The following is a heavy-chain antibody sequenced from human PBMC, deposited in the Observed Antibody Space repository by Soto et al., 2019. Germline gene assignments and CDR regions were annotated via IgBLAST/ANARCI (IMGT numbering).Heavy chain of an antibody. CDR1: GYTFPSFA. D-gene: IGHD2-15*01. V-gene: IGHV1-18*01. CDR3: AGVLQGSPGYFDY. CDR2: ITAYNGDT. J-gene: IGHJ4*02. Sequence: QVQLVQSGGEVKKPGASVKVSCKASGYTFPSFAFNWVRQAPGQGLEWMGWITAYNGDTKYVPKFQGRVTMTTDTSTSTAYMELRSLRSDDTAVYYCAGVLQGSPGYFDYWGQGTLVTVSS.